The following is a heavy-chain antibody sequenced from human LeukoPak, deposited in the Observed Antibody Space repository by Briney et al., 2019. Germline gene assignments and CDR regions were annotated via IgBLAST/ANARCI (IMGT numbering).Heavy chain of an antibody. V-gene: IGHV4-61*02. Sequence: SETLPLTCTVSGGSISSGSYYWSWIRQPAGKGLEWIGRIYTSGSTNYNASLKSRVSISVDTSKNQFSLKLSSVTAADTAVYYCARAQYAPYFDYWGQGSLVTVSS. J-gene: IGHJ4*02. CDR1: GGSISSGSYY. CDR2: IYTSGST. D-gene: IGHD2-2*01. CDR3: ARAQYAPYFDY.